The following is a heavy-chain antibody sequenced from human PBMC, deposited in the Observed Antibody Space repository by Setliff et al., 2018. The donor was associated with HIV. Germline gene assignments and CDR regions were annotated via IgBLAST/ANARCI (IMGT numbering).Heavy chain of an antibody. CDR1: GGSFSGYY. Sequence: SETLSLTCAVYGGSFSGYYWSWIRQPPGKGLEWIGEINHSGSTNYNPSLKSRVTLSVDTSKNQFSLNLSSVTAADTALYYCARGQENGDLRYWGQGTPVTVSS. D-gene: IGHD3-10*01. CDR2: INHSGST. CDR3: ARGQENGDLRY. J-gene: IGHJ4*02. V-gene: IGHV4-34*01.